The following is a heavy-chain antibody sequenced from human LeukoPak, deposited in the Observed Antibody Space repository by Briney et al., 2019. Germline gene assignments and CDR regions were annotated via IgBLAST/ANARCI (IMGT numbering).Heavy chain of an antibody. CDR2: IYHSGST. CDR3: ARDGSGSVY. D-gene: IGHD3-10*01. Sequence: SRTLSLTCAVSGGSISSGGYSWSWIRQPPGKGLEWIGYIYHSGSTYYNPSLKSRVTISVDRSKNQFSLKLSSVTAADTAVYYCARDGSGSVYWGQGTLVTVSS. V-gene: IGHV4-30-2*01. CDR1: GGSISSGGYS. J-gene: IGHJ4*02.